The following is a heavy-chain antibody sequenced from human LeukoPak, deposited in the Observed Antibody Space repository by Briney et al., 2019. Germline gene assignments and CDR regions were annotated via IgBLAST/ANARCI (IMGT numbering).Heavy chain of an antibody. D-gene: IGHD3-10*01. CDR1: GGTFSSYA. J-gene: IGHJ3*02. CDR2: IIPISGTA. CDR3: ARLGSRGYAFDI. V-gene: IGHV1-69*05. Sequence: SVKVSCKASGGTFSSYAISWVRQAPGQGLEWMGGIIPISGTANYAQKFQGRVTITTDESTSTAYMELSSLRSEDTAVYYCARLGSRGYAFDIWGQGTMVTVSS.